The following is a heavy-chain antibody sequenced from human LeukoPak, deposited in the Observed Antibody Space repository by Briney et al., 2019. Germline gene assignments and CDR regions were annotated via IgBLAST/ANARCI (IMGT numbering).Heavy chain of an antibody. J-gene: IGHJ4*02. V-gene: IGHV1-2*02. CDR3: ARVLIVVQGARPFDY. CDR2: INPNSGGT. CDR1: GYTFTGYY. Sequence: GASVKVSCKASGYTFTGYYMHWVRQAPGQGLEWMGWINPNSGGTNYAQKFQGRVTMTRDTSISTAYMELSRLRSDDTAVYYCARVLIVVQGARPFDYWGQGTLVTVSS. D-gene: IGHD3-22*01.